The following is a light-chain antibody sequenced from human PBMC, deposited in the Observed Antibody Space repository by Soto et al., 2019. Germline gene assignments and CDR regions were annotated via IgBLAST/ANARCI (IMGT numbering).Light chain of an antibody. CDR1: SSNIGAGYD. Sequence: QSVLTQPPSVSGAPGQRVTISCTGSSSNIGAGYDVHWYQRFPGTTPKFLIYGNTNRPSGVPDRFSASKSGTSASLDITGLQAEDEAEYFCQSYDSSLTVVFGGGTKVTVL. J-gene: IGLJ2*01. CDR2: GNT. CDR3: QSYDSSLTVV. V-gene: IGLV1-40*01.